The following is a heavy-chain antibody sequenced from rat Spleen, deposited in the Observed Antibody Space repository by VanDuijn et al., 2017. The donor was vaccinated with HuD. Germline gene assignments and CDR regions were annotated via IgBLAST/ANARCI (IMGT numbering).Heavy chain of an antibody. D-gene: IGHD1-12*01. CDR3: ARRGSYYYFEY. Sequence: EVQLVESGGGLVQPGRSMKLSCAASGFTFSDFPMAWVRQAPTKGLEWVAYISYDGGSTYYRDSVKGRFTVSRDNTRNTLYLQMNSLRSEDTATYYCARRGSYYYFEYWGQGVMVTVSS. V-gene: IGHV5-46*01. J-gene: IGHJ2*01. CDR1: GFTFSDFP. CDR2: ISYDGGST.